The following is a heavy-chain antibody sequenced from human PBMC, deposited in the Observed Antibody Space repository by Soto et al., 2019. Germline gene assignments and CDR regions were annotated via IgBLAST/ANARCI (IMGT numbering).Heavy chain of an antibody. Sequence: QITLKESGPPLVKPTQTLTLTCTFSGFSLTTRGVGVGWIRQPPGKALECLALIYWDDDKRYSPSLQSRLSTXKXTXXNHVVLTMTHVDPVDTATYYCAHIPNYYQYDWFDPWGQGTLVSVSS. J-gene: IGHJ5*02. CDR1: GFSLTTRGVG. CDR2: IYWDDDK. CDR3: AHIPNYYQYDWFDP. V-gene: IGHV2-5*02. D-gene: IGHD3-16*01.